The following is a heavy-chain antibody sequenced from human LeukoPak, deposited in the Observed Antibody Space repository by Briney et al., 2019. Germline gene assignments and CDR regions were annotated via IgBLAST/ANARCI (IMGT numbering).Heavy chain of an antibody. CDR1: GFTFSSYA. J-gene: IGHJ4*02. CDR3: TSSGGISYRFDY. V-gene: IGHV3-30*04. Sequence: GRSLRLSCAASGFTFSSYAMHWVRQAPGKGLEWVAVISYDGSNKYYADSVKGRFTISRDNSKNTLYLQMNSLRAEDTAVYYCTSSGGISYRFDYWGQGTLVTVSS. D-gene: IGHD1-26*01. CDR2: ISYDGSNK.